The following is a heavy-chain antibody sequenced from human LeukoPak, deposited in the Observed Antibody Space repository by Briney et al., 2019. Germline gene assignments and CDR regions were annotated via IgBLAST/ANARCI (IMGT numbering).Heavy chain of an antibody. CDR2: IYYSGST. D-gene: IGHD3-16*01. CDR3: ARVGGRYYFDY. Sequence: SQTLSLTCTVSGGSISSGGYYWSWVRQHPGKGLEWIGYIYYSGSTYYNPSLKSRVTISVDTSKNQFSLKLSSVTAADAAVYYCARVGGRYYFDYWGQGTLVTVSS. V-gene: IGHV4-31*03. J-gene: IGHJ4*02. CDR1: GGSISSGGYY.